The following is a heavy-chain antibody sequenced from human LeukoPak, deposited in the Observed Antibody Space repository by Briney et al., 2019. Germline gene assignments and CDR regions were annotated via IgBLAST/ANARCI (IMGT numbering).Heavy chain of an antibody. CDR3: ARDEGQQFDY. V-gene: IGHV3-48*01. CDR2: ISSGSRTI. J-gene: IGHJ4*02. Sequence: GGSLRLSCAASGFTFSSYSMNWVRQAPGKGLEGVSYISSGSRTIYYANSVKGRFTISRVNAKNSLYLQMNSLRAEDTAVYYCARDEGQQFDYWGQGTLVTVSS. CDR1: GFTFSSYS. D-gene: IGHD6-13*01.